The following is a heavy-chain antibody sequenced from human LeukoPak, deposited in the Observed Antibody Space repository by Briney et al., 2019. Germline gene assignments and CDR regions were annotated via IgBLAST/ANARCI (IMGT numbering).Heavy chain of an antibody. V-gene: IGHV4-59*01. CDR3: AGYYDFWSGYYHESY. CDR2: IYYSGST. J-gene: IGHJ4*02. D-gene: IGHD3-3*01. CDR1: GGSISSYY. Sequence: SETLSLTCTVSGGSISSYYWSWIRQPPGKGLEWIGYIYYSGSTNYNPSLKSRVTISVDTSKNQFSLKLSSVTAADTAVYYCAGYYDFWSGYYHESYWGQGTLVTVSS.